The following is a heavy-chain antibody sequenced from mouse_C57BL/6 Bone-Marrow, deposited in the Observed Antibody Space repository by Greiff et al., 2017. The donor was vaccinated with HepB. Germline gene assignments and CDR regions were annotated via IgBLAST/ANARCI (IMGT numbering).Heavy chain of an antibody. V-gene: IGHV2-2*01. D-gene: IGHD4-1*02. CDR1: GFSLTSYG. CDR2: IWSGGST. J-gene: IGHJ1*03. CDR3: ASQLGLWYFDV. Sequence: VQLQESGPGLVQPSQSLSITCTVSGFSLTSYGVHWVRQSPAKGLEWLGVIWSGGSTDYNAAFISRLSISKDNSKSQVFFKMNSLQADDTAIYYCASQLGLWYFDVWGTGTTVTVSS.